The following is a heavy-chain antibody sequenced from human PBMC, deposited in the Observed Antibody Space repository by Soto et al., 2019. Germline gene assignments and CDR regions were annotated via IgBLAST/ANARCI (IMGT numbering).Heavy chain of an antibody. Sequence: PSETLSLTCTVSGGSISSSSYYWGWIRQPPGKGLEWFGSIYYSGSTYYNPSLKSRVTISVDTSKNQFSLKLSSVTAADTAVYYCASSPPDRLKQWLPDQGDYWGQGTLVTVSS. D-gene: IGHD6-19*01. CDR3: ASSPPDRLKQWLPDQGDY. J-gene: IGHJ4*02. V-gene: IGHV4-39*01. CDR1: GGSISSSSYY. CDR2: IYYSGST.